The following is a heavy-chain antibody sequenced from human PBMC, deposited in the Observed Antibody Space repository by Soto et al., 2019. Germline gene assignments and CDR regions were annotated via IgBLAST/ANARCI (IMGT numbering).Heavy chain of an antibody. D-gene: IGHD6-25*01. CDR3: SRDPRLADY. Sequence: QVQLVESGGGLVKPGGSLRLSCAASGFTFSDHYMTWIRQAPGKGPEWLSYISGGGDIISYADSVKGRFIISRDNAKRSLHLQMNSLTVADTAVSYCSRDPRLADYWVQGTLVTVTS. V-gene: IGHV3-11*01. CDR1: GFTFSDHY. J-gene: IGHJ4*02. CDR2: ISGGGDII.